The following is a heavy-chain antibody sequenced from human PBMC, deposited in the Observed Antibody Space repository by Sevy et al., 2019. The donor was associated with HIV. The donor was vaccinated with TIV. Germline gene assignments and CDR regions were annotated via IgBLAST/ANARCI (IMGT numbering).Heavy chain of an antibody. J-gene: IGHJ4*02. CDR1: GFTFSSYA. D-gene: IGHD3-10*01. V-gene: IGHV3-23*01. CDR3: AKDFSEHSYSDY. Sequence: GGSLRLSCVTSGFTFSSYAMSWVRQTPGKGLEWVSAIGGSADYTYYADSVKGRFTISRDNSKNTLYLQMNGLRAEDTAVYYCAKDFSEHSYSDYWGQGTLVTVSS. CDR2: IGGSADYT.